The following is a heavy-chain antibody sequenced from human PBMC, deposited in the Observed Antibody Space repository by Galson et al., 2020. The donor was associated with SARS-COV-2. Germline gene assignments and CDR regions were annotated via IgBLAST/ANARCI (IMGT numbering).Heavy chain of an antibody. D-gene: IGHD3-3*01. V-gene: IGHV4-34*01. Sequence: SETLSLTCAVYGGSFSGYYWSWIRQPPGKGLEWIGEINHSGSTNYNPSLKSRVTISVDTSKNQFSLKLSSVTAADTAVYYCARGRDVLRLLESRGHYYYYMDVWGKGTTVTVSS. CDR1: GGSFSGYY. CDR3: ARGRDVLRLLESRGHYYYYMDV. J-gene: IGHJ6*03. CDR2: INHSGST.